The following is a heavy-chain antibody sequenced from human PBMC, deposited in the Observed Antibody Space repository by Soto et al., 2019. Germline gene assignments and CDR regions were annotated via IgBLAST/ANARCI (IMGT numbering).Heavy chain of an antibody. CDR3: ARVPYDFWSGYPRGWFDP. V-gene: IGHV4-34*01. D-gene: IGHD3-3*01. CDR1: GGSFSGYY. Sequence: PSETLCLTCAVYGGSFSGYYWSWIRQPPGKGLEWIGEINHSGSTNYNPSLKSRVTISVDTSKNQFSLKLSSVTAADTAVYYCARVPYDFWSGYPRGWFDPWGQGTLVTVSS. J-gene: IGHJ5*02. CDR2: INHSGST.